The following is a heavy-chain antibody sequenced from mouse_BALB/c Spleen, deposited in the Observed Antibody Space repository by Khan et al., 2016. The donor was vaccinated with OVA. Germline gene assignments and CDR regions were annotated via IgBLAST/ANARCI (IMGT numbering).Heavy chain of an antibody. CDR1: GYTFINYW. Sequence: QMQLEESGAELAKPGASVKMSCKASGYTFINYWILWIKKRPGQGLEWIGYINPSTGYTEYNQNFKDKATLTAAKSSSTAYMQLSSLTSEDSTVYYCARRSLRWDFDYWGQGTTLTVSS. CDR2: INPSTGYT. V-gene: IGHV1-7*01. J-gene: IGHJ2*01. D-gene: IGHD1-1*01. CDR3: ARRSLRWDFDY.